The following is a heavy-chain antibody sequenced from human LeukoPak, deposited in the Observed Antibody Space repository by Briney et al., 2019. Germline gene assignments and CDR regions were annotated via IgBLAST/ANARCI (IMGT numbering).Heavy chain of an antibody. CDR2: IYYSGST. D-gene: IGHD3-10*02. J-gene: IGHJ3*02. Sequence: SETLSLTCTVSGGSISSSGYYWGWIRQPPGKGLEWIGSIYYSGSTYYNPSLKSRVTISVDTSKNQFSLKLSSVTAADTAVYYCARDPDVLQVSGAFDIWGQGTMVTVSS. CDR1: GGSISSSGYY. CDR3: ARDPDVLQVSGAFDI. V-gene: IGHV4-39*07.